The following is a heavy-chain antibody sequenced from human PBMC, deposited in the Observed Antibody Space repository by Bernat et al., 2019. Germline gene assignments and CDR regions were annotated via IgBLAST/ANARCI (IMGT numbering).Heavy chain of an antibody. Sequence: QVQLQESGPGLVQPAETLSLTCAVSGGSINNYYWNWIRQPPGKGLEWIGYVHSSGTTNYNPSLKSRVTISVDTSKNRFSLKLTSVTAGDTAMYYCARLRGFTPARYYFDYWGQGTLVTVSS. CDR3: ARLRGFTPARYYFDY. CDR2: VHSSGTT. J-gene: IGHJ4*02. V-gene: IGHV4-59*08. CDR1: GGSINNYY.